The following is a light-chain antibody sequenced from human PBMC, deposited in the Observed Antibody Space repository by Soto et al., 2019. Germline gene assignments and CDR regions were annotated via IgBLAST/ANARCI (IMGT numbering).Light chain of an antibody. CDR1: SSDVGSYNR. V-gene: IGLV2-18*02. J-gene: IGLJ1*01. CDR2: EVS. Sequence: QSVLTQPPSVSGSPGQSVTISCPGTSSDVGSYNRVSWYQQPPGTAPKLMIYEVSKRPSGGPDRFSGSKSGNAASLTSSGLQPEDEADYYCDSYTSSSTYVFGTGTKVTVL. CDR3: DSYTSSSTYV.